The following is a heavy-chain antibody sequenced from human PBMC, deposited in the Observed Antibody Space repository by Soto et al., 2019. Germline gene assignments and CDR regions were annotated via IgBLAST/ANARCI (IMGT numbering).Heavy chain of an antibody. Sequence: QVQLQESGPGLVKPSETLSLTCTVSGGSISSYYWSWIRQPPGKGLEWIGYIYYSGSTNYNPSLKSLVTISVDTSKNQFSRKLSSVTAADTAVYYCARRYCSSTSCYNWFDPWGQGTLVTVSS. D-gene: IGHD2-2*01. CDR1: GGSISSYY. J-gene: IGHJ5*02. CDR3: ARRYCSSTSCYNWFDP. CDR2: IYYSGST. V-gene: IGHV4-59*08.